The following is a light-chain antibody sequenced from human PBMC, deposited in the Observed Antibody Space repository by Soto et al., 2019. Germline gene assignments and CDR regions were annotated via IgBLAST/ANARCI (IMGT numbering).Light chain of an antibody. CDR1: QGINNW. CDR2: AVS. V-gene: IGKV1-12*01. J-gene: IGKJ4*01. Sequence: DIQMTQSPYSVSASVGDRVTITCRASQGINNWLAWYQQKPGKAPELLIYAVSYLQSGVPSRFRGSGSGPDFTLTVSSLQPEDFATYFCKQSSAFPLTFGGGTKVEIK. CDR3: KQSSAFPLT.